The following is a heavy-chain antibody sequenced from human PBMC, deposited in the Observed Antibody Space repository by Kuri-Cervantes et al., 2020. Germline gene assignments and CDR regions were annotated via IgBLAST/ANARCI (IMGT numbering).Heavy chain of an antibody. Sequence: GESLKISCAASGFTFSSYAMHWVRQAPGKGLEYVSAISSNGGSTYYANSVKGRFTISRDNSKNTLYLQMGSLRAEDMAVYYCARGNGYNPSSYYYGMDVWGQGTTVTVSS. V-gene: IGHV3-64*01. D-gene: IGHD5-24*01. CDR1: GFTFSSYA. J-gene: IGHJ6*02. CDR2: ISSNGGST. CDR3: ARGNGYNPSSYYYGMDV.